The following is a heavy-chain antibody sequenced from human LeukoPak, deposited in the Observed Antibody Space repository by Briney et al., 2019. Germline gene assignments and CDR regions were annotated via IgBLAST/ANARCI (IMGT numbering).Heavy chain of an antibody. CDR3: ARGANYYGSDTPYY. D-gene: IGHD3-10*01. CDR1: GYTFTSYD. J-gene: IGHJ4*02. V-gene: IGHV1-8*01. CDR2: INPNSGNT. Sequence: ASVKVSCKASGYTFTSYDINWVRQATGQGLEWMGWINPNSGNTGYAQKFQGRVTMTRITSISTAYLELSNLRSDDTAVYYCARGANYYGSDTPYYWGQGTLVTVSS.